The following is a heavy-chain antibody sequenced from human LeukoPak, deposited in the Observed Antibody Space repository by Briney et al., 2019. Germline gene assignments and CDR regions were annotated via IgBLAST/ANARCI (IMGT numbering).Heavy chain of an antibody. Sequence: GASVKVSCKVSGYTLTELSMHWVRQAPGKGLEWMGGFDPEDGETIYAQKFQGRVTMTEDTSTGTAYMELSSLRSEDTAVYYCASNAGYSSGWYAIDAFDIWGQGTMVTVSS. CDR3: ASNAGYSSGWYAIDAFDI. D-gene: IGHD6-19*01. J-gene: IGHJ3*02. CDR1: GYTLTELS. V-gene: IGHV1-24*01. CDR2: FDPEDGET.